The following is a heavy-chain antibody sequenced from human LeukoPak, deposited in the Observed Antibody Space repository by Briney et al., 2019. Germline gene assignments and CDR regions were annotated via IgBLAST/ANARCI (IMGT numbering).Heavy chain of an antibody. CDR2: ISGSGGST. CDR3: ARSPIFGASYRDYYYYGTDV. Sequence: AGGSLRLSCAASGFTFSSYAMSWVRQAPGKGLEWVSAISGSGGSTYYADSVKGRFTISRDNSKNTLYLQMNSLRSDDTAVYYCARSPIFGASYRDYYYYGTDVWGQGTTVTVSS. D-gene: IGHD3-3*01. J-gene: IGHJ6*02. CDR1: GFTFSSYA. V-gene: IGHV3-23*01.